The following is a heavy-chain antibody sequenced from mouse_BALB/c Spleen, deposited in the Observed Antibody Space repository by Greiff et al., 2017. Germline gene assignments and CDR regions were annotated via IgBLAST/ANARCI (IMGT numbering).Heavy chain of an antibody. Sequence: QVQLQQSGPELVKPGASVRISCKASGYTFTSYYIHWVKQRPGQGLEWIGWIYPGNVNTKYNEKFKGKATLTTDKSSSTAYMQLSRLTSEDSAVYFCARRRYGSDYWGQGTTLTVSS. V-gene: IGHV1S56*01. CDR1: GYTFTSYY. CDR2: IYPGNVNT. D-gene: IGHD1-1*01. J-gene: IGHJ2*01. CDR3: ARRRYGSDY.